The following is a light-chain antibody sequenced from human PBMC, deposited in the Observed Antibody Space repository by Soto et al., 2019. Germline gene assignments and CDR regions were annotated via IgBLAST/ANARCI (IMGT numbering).Light chain of an antibody. CDR1: QSVSSSY. CDR2: GAS. CDR3: QQYCGSPYT. V-gene: IGKV3-20*01. Sequence: EIVLTQSPGTQSLSPGERATLSCRASQSVSSSYLAWYQQKPGQAPRLLIYGASSRATGIPDRFSGSGSGTDFTLAISRLEPEDFAVYYCQQYCGSPYTFGQGTKLEIK. J-gene: IGKJ2*01.